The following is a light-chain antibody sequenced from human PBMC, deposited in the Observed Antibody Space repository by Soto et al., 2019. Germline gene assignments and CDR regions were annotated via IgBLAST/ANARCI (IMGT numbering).Light chain of an antibody. CDR3: SSYTSSSTLGHVV. V-gene: IGLV2-14*01. CDR1: SSDVGGYNY. Sequence: QSALTQPASVSGSPGQLITISCTGTSSDVGGYNYVSWYQQHPGKAPKLMIYDVSNRPSGVSNRFSGSKSGNTASLTISGLQAEDEADYYCSSYTSSSTLGHVVFGGGTKLTVL. J-gene: IGLJ2*01. CDR2: DVS.